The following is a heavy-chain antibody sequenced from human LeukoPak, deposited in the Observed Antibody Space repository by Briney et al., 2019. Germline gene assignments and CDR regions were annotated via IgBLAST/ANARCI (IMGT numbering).Heavy chain of an antibody. V-gene: IGHV3-11*01. J-gene: IGHJ4*02. CDR1: GFTFTDYY. Sequence: GGSLRLSCATSGFTFTDYYMSWIRQAPGKGLEWVLYISVSGTTMYYADSVKGRFTLSRDNAKHSLYLQMNSLRAEDTAVYYCARVGRLQYGDYVSFDYWGQGALVTVSS. CDR2: ISVSGTTM. D-gene: IGHD4-17*01. CDR3: ARVGRLQYGDYVSFDY.